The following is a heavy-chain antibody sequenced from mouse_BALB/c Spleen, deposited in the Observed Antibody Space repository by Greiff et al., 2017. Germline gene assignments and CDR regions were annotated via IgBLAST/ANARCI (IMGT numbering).Heavy chain of an antibody. CDR3: ASLTTGPYAMDY. V-gene: IGHV2-9*02. CDR2: IWAGGST. Sequence: VQGVESGPGLVAPSQSLSITCTVSGFSLTSYGVHWVRQPPGKGLEWLGVIWAGGSTNYNSALMSRLSISKDNSKSQVFLKMNSLQTDDTAMYYCASLTTGPYAMDYWGQGTSVTVSS. J-gene: IGHJ4*01. CDR1: GFSLTSYG. D-gene: IGHD1-1*01.